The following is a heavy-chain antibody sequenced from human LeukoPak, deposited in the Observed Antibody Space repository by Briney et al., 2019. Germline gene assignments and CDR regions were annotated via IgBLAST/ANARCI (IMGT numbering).Heavy chain of an antibody. CDR1: GFTFDDYA. CDR2: ITWNSGSI. D-gene: IGHD2-21*01. Sequence: GGSLRLSCEASGFTFDDYAMHWVRQVPGKGLEWVSGITWNSGSIDYADSVKGRFTISRDNSKNTLYLQMNSLRAEDTAVYYCAKGLLGAPGNYFDYWGQGTLVTVSS. V-gene: IGHV3-9*01. CDR3: AKGLLGAPGNYFDY. J-gene: IGHJ4*02.